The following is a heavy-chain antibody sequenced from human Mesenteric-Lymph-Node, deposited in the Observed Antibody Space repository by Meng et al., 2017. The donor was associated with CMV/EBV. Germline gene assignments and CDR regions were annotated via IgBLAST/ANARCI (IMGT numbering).Heavy chain of an antibody. J-gene: IGHJ3*02. CDR2: ISDDGDNK. D-gene: IGHD3-16*01. CDR3: ARGFHLGEPYDVFDI. Sequence: SGLTFSIYAMNWVRQAPGKGLEWVAVISDDGDNKYYADSVKGRFTISRDNSRNTLYLQMNSLRAEDTAVYYCARGFHLGEPYDVFDIWGQGTMVTVSS. V-gene: IGHV3-30*04. CDR1: GLTFSIYA.